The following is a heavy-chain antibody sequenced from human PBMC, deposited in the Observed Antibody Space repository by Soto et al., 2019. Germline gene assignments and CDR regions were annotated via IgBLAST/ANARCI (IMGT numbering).Heavy chain of an antibody. CDR1: GAALSSGGYF. J-gene: IGHJ5*02. CDR2: IYYSGGT. Sequence: SENLSLTCTVSGAALSSGGYFYTWVRQPPGKGLEWLGYIYYSGGTNYNPSLKSRVTISLDNSKSQFSLRLISVTAADTAFYYCTREPSDDNYFDPWGQGTLVTVSS. V-gene: IGHV4-61*08. CDR3: TREPSDDNYFDP.